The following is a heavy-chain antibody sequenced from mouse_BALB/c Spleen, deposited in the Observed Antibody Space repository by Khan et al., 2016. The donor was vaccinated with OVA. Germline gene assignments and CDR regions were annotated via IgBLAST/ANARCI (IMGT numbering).Heavy chain of an antibody. V-gene: IGHV1-7*01. CDR3: ERRDLYGIFAY. CDR1: GYTFTTYW. Sequence: VQLQESGAELAKPGASVKMSCKASGYTFTTYWMHWVKQRPGQGLEWIGYIDPSTGYTEYNQKFKDKATLTTDKSSSTAYMQLSSLTSEDSAVYYCERRDLYGIFAYWGQGTLVTVSA. J-gene: IGHJ3*01. CDR2: IDPSTGYT. D-gene: IGHD2-1*01.